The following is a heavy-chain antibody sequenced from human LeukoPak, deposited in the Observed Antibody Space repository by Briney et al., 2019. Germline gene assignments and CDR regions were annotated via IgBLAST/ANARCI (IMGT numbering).Heavy chain of an antibody. V-gene: IGHV3-43*02. CDR2: SGNDGST. Sequence: GGSLRLSCAASGFTFDDHAMHWVRQAPGKGLEWVSLSGNDGSTKYADSVKGRFTISRDSRKNFFYLEMNRLRTEDTALYHCASQTKHYYGSGSYWSAFDIWGQGTMVIVSS. CDR1: GFTFDDHA. CDR3: ASQTKHYYGSGSYWSAFDI. J-gene: IGHJ3*02. D-gene: IGHD3-10*01.